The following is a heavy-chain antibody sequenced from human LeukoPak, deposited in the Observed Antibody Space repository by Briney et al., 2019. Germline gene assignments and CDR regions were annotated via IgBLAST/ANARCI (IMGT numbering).Heavy chain of an antibody. J-gene: IGHJ6*04. CDR1: GGSFSGYY. D-gene: IGHD2-15*01. CDR2: INHSGST. V-gene: IGHV4-34*01. Sequence: PSETLSLTCAVYGGSFSGYYWSWIRQPPGKGLEWIVEINHSGSTKYNPSLKSRVTISVDTSKNQFSLKLSSVTAADTAVYYCARGCSGGSCYYYYYGMDVWGKGTTVAVSS. CDR3: ARGCSGGSCYYYYYGMDV.